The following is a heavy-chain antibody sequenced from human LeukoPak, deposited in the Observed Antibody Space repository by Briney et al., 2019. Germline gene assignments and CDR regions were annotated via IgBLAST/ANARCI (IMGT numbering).Heavy chain of an antibody. CDR3: ARGQYDYSNYPFYYYYYYMDV. CDR2: INHSGST. CDR1: GGSFSGYY. D-gene: IGHD4-11*01. Sequence: PSETLSLTCAVYGGSFSGYYWSWIRQPPGKGLEWIGEINHSGSTNYNPSLKSRVTISVDTSKNQFSLKLSSVTAADTAVYYCARGQYDYSNYPFYYYYYYMDVWGKGTTVTVSS. J-gene: IGHJ6*03. V-gene: IGHV4-34*01.